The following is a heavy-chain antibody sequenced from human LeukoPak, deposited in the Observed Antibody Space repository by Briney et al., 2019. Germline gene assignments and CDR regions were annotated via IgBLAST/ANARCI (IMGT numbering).Heavy chain of an antibody. CDR2: IKQDGSEK. CDR3: ATDYRYYNSNPYFDS. CDR1: GFTFSSYW. J-gene: IGHJ4*02. V-gene: IGHV3-7*04. D-gene: IGHD3-9*01. Sequence: PGGSLRRSCAASGFTFSSYWMSWVRQAPGKGLEWVANIKQDGSEKYYVDSVKGRFTISRDNAKNSLYLKMNSLRDEDTAVYYCATDYRYYNSNPYFDSWGQGTLVTVSS.